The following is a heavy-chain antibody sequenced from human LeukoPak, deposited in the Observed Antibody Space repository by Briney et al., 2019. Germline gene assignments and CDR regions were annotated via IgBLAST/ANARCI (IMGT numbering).Heavy chain of an antibody. D-gene: IGHD5-12*01. Sequence: KPSETLSLTCTVSGGSIISSNYYWAWIRQPPGKGLEWIGSVYYSWSTYYNPSLKSRITISVDTSQSQFSLRLNSVTAGDTAVYYCARRRIVATIDYWGQGTLVTVSS. CDR2: VYYSWST. CDR3: ARRRIVATIDY. J-gene: IGHJ4*02. V-gene: IGHV4-39*01. CDR1: GGSIISSNYY.